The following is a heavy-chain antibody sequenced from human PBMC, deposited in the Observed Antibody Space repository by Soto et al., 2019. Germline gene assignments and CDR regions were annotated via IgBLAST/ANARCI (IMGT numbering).Heavy chain of an antibody. V-gene: IGHV3-33*01. J-gene: IGHJ4*02. CDR1: GFTFSSYG. Sequence: GGSLRLSCAASGFTFSSYGMHWVRQAPGKGLEWVAVIWYDGSNKYYADSVKGRFTISRDNSKNTLYLQMNSLRAEDTAVYYCARTDCSGGSCYSGVDYWGQGTLVTVSS. CDR2: IWYDGSNK. CDR3: ARTDCSGGSCYSGVDY. D-gene: IGHD2-15*01.